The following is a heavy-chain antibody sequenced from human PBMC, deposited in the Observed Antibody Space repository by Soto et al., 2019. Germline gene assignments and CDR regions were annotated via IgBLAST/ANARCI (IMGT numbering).Heavy chain of an antibody. Sequence: ASVKVSCKASGCTFSSYSIHWVRQAPGQGLEWMGIINPSGGSTSYAQKFQGRVTMTRDTSTSTVYMELSSLRSEDTAVYYCARSPYCGGDCNEEAVECFEDWGQGTLVTVSS. CDR2: INPSGGST. CDR3: ARSPYCGGDCNEEAVECFED. J-gene: IGHJ1*01. CDR1: GCTFSSYS. V-gene: IGHV1-46*01. D-gene: IGHD2-21*02.